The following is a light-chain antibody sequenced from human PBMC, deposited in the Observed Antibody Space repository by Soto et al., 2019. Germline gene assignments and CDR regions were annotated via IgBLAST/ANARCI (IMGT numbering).Light chain of an antibody. J-gene: IGKJ4*01. CDR3: QQANSFPFT. CDR2: AAS. CDR1: QDISSW. V-gene: IGKV1-12*02. Sequence: DIQMTQSQSSVSASVGDRVTITCRASQDISSWLAWYQQQPGKAPKFLIYAASSLQSGVPSRFSGSGSGTDFTLTISSLQPEVFATYYCQQANSFPFTFGGGTKVEI.